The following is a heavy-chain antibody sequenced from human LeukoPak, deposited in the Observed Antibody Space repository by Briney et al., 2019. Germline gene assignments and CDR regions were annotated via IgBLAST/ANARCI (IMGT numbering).Heavy chain of an antibody. V-gene: IGHV4-39*07. CDR3: ARDRCSSTSCRYYYYYMDV. CDR2: IYYSGST. J-gene: IGHJ6*03. CDR1: GGSISSSSYY. Sequence: PSETLSLTCTVSGGSISSSSYYWGWIRQPPGKGLEWIGSIYYSGSTYYNPSLKSRVTISVDTSKNQFSLKLSSVTAADTAVYYCARDRCSSTSCRYYYYYMDVWGKGTTVTISS. D-gene: IGHD2-2*01.